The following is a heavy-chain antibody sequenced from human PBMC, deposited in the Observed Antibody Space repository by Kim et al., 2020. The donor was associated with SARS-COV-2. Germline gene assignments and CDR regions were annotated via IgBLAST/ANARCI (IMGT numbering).Heavy chain of an antibody. CDR1: GGSISSSSYY. J-gene: IGHJ4*02. D-gene: IGHD3-9*01. V-gene: IGHV4-39*07. CDR2: IYYSGST. CDR3: ARDFDTDGSWDY. Sequence: SETLSLTCTVSGGSISSSSYYWGWIRQPPGKGLEWIGSIYYSGSTYYNPSLKSRVTISVDTSKNQFSLKLSSVTAADTAVYYCARDFDTDGSWDYWGQGTLVTVSS.